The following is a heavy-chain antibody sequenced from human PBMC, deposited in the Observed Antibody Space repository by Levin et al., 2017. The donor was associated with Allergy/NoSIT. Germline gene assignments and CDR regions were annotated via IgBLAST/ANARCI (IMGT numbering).Heavy chain of an antibody. V-gene: IGHV3-30*04. Sequence: LSLTCAASGFTFSSYAMHWVRQAPGKGLEWVAVISYDGSNKYYADSVKGRFTISRDNSKNTLYLQMNSLRAEDTAVYYCAREGGVLRFLEWLFEKYYFDYWGQGTLVTVSS. J-gene: IGHJ4*02. D-gene: IGHD3-3*01. CDR2: ISYDGSNK. CDR1: GFTFSSYA. CDR3: AREGGVLRFLEWLFEKYYFDY.